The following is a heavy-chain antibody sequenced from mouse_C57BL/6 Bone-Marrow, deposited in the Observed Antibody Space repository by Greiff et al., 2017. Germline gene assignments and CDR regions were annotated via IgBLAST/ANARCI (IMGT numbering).Heavy chain of an antibody. D-gene: IGHD2-4*01. CDR3: ARSLIYYDLDY. J-gene: IGHJ2*01. Sequence: QVQLQQPGAELVKPGASVKMSCKASGYTFTSYWITWVKQRPGQGLEWIGDIYPGSGSTNYNEKFKSKATLTVDTTSSTAYMQLSSLTSEDSAVYYCARSLIYYDLDYWGQGTTLTVSS. CDR2: IYPGSGST. V-gene: IGHV1-55*01. CDR1: GYTFTSYW.